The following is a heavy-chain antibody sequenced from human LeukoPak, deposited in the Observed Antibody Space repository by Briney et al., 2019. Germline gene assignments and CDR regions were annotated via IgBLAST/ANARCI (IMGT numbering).Heavy chain of an antibody. CDR2: ISSSGSTI. D-gene: IGHD2-15*01. CDR1: GFTFNSYS. V-gene: IGHV3-48*01. Sequence: GGSLRLSCAASGFTFNSYSMNWVRQAPGKVLEWVSYISSSGSTIYYADSVKGRFTISRDNTKNSLYLQMNSLRAEDTAVYYCARDFQSVVVLFGLDFDYWGQGTLVTVSS. J-gene: IGHJ4*02. CDR3: ARDFQSVVVLFGLDFDY.